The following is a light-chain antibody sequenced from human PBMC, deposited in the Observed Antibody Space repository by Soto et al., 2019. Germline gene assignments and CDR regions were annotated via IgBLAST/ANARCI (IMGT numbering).Light chain of an antibody. CDR1: SSDVGGHNY. V-gene: IGLV2-14*01. J-gene: IGLJ3*02. CDR3: SSYTSSSTLV. Sequence: QSALTQPASVSGSPGQSITISCTGTSSDVGGHNYVSWYQQYPGKAPNLIISEVTNRPSGVSNRFSGSKSGNTASLTISGLQTEDEADYYCSSYTSSSTLVFGGGTKVTVL. CDR2: EVT.